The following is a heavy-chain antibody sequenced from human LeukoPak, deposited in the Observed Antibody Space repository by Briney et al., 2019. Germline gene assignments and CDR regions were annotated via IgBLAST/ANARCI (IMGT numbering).Heavy chain of an antibody. J-gene: IGHJ4*02. CDR1: RFTFSTSW. CDR3: TRDRAYGALDY. CDR2: TNGDGSLN. Sequence: GGSLRLSCAASRFTFSTSWMTWVRQAPGRGLEWVANTNGDGSLNGHVASVKGRFTISRDNAKNSVYLQMISLRDEDTAVYYCTRDRAYGALDYWGQGTLVTVSS. D-gene: IGHD4/OR15-4a*01. V-gene: IGHV3-7*01.